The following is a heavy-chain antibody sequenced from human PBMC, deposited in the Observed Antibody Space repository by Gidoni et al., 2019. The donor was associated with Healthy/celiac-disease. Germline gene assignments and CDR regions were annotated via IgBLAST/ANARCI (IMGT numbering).Heavy chain of an antibody. V-gene: IGHV4-4*07. Sequence: QESGPGLVKPSETLSLTCTVSGGSISSYYWSWIRQPAGKGLEWIGRIYTSGSTNYNPSLKSRVTMSVDTSKNQFSLKLSSVTAADTAVYYCARDGYVEWLVRTGYYYGMDVWGQGTTVTVSS. CDR3: ARDGYVEWLVRTGYYYGMDV. D-gene: IGHD6-19*01. CDR1: GGSISSYY. J-gene: IGHJ6*02. CDR2: IYTSGST.